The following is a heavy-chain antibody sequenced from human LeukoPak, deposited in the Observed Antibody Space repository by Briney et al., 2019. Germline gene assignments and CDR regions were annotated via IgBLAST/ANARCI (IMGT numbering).Heavy chain of an antibody. CDR1: GYTFISYG. D-gene: IGHD3-10*01. Sequence: ASVKVSCKASGYTFISYGFSWARQAPGQWLEWMGWISAYNDNTNYAQKFQGRVTMTTDTSTSTAYMELRSLRSDDTAVYYCARDNDRYYGSGSYYNGYDYWGQGTLVTVSS. CDR2: ISAYNDNT. V-gene: IGHV1-18*01. J-gene: IGHJ4*02. CDR3: ARDNDRYYGSGSYYNGYDY.